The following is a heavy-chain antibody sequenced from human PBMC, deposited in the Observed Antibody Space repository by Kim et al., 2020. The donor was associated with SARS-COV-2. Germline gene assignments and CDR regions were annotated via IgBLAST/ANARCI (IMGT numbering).Heavy chain of an antibody. Sequence: GNKNYDRKLQGRVTMTTDTSTSTAYMELRSLRSDDTAVHYCARKNRGFDYWGQGTLVTVSS. V-gene: IGHV1-18*01. J-gene: IGHJ4*02. D-gene: IGHD3-10*01. CDR2: GNK. CDR3: ARKNRGFDY.